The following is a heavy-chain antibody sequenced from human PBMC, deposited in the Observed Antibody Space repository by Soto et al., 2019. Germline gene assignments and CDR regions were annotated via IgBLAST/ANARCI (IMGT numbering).Heavy chain of an antibody. CDR3: ARPPLPGYSIHFNS. CDR2: VYPRDSDT. D-gene: IGHD2-15*01. Sequence: PGESLQISCKASGDIFIDYWIGWVRQMPGKGLEWMGIVYPRDSDTRYSPSFQGQVTISADRSTGTAFLQWRSLKASDTALYYCARPPLPGYSIHFNSWGQGTLVTVSS. J-gene: IGHJ4*02. V-gene: IGHV5-51*01. CDR1: GDIFIDYW.